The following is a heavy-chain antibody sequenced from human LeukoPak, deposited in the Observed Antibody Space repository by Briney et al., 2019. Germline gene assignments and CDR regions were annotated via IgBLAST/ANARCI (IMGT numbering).Heavy chain of an antibody. CDR3: ATFDVGDY. V-gene: IGHV1-8*03. CDR2: MNPNSGNT. J-gene: IGHJ4*02. D-gene: IGHD3-10*01. CDR1: GYTFTSYD. Sequence: ASVKVSCKASGYTFTSYDINWVRQATGQGLEWMGWMNPNSGNTGYAQKFQGRVTITADESTSTAYMELSSLRSEDTAVYYCATFDVGDYWGQGTLVTVSS.